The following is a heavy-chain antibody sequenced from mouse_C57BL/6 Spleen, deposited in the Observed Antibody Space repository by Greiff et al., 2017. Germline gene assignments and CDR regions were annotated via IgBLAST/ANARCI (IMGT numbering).Heavy chain of an antibody. CDR2: IYPGDGDT. Sequence: LVESGPELVKPGASVKISCKASGYAFSSSWMNWVKQRPGKGLEWIGRIYPGDGDTNYNGKFKGKATLTADKSSSTAYMQLSSLTSEDSAVYFCARYDYDVRAMDYWGQGTSVTVSS. CDR3: ARYDYDVRAMDY. CDR1: GYAFSSSW. V-gene: IGHV1-82*01. D-gene: IGHD2-4*01. J-gene: IGHJ4*01.